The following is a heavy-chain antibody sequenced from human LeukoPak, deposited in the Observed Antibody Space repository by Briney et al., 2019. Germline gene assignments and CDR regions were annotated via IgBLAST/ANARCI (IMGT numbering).Heavy chain of an antibody. Sequence: GGSLRLSCAASGFTFSSYGMHWVRRAPGKGLGWVAVIWYDGSNKYYADSVKGRFTISRDNSKNTLYLQMNSLRAEDTAVYYCARMLGYYYGSGSYYNAYYFDYWGQGTLVTVSS. J-gene: IGHJ4*02. CDR1: GFTFSSYG. D-gene: IGHD3-10*01. CDR2: IWYDGSNK. V-gene: IGHV3-33*01. CDR3: ARMLGYYYGSGSYYNAYYFDY.